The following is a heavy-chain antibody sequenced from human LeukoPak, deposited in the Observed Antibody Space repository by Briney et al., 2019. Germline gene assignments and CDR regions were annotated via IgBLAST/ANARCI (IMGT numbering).Heavy chain of an antibody. CDR3: ARHVAAAGPYPHAFDM. D-gene: IGHD6-13*01. J-gene: IGHJ3*02. Sequence: SETLSLTCTVSGGSISTYYWNWIRQPPGKGLEWIGYIYYSGRTNYNPSLKSRVSISIDTSKNQFSLNLRSVTAADTAVYYCARHVAAAGPYPHAFDMWGQGTMVTVSS. CDR1: GGSISTYY. V-gene: IGHV4-59*08. CDR2: IYYSGRT.